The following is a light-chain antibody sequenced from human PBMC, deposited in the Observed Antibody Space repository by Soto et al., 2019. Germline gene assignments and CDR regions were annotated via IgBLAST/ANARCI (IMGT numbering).Light chain of an antibody. CDR3: QQRSDWPST. J-gene: IGKJ4*01. CDR2: DAS. CDR1: QSVSSY. V-gene: IGKV3-11*01. Sequence: EIVLTQTPATRSLSPGSRASLSCRASQSVSSYLAWYQQKPGQAPRLLIYDASTRATGIPARFSGSGSGTDFTLTITGLEPEDFAVYYCQQRSDWPSTFGGGTKVEIK.